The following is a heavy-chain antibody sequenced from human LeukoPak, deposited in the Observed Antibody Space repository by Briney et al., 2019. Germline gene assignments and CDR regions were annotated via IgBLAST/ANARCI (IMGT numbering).Heavy chain of an antibody. CDR1: GASISSGDYY. CDR3: ARGLYTSVPYYY. Sequence: SQTLSLTCTVSGASISSGDYYWTWIRQPPGKGLEWIGYIYDSGRTDFNPSLKSRVTISVDRSKNQFSLKLSSVTAADTAVYYCARGLYTSVPYYYWGQGALVTVSS. J-gene: IGHJ4*02. D-gene: IGHD6-25*01. CDR2: IYDSGRT. V-gene: IGHV4-30-2*01.